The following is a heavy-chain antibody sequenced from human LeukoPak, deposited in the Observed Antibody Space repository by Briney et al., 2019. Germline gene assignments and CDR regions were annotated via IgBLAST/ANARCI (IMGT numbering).Heavy chain of an antibody. J-gene: IGHJ6*02. CDR2: MNPNSGNT. CDR3: ATLFCDFGSGYYLDDYYGMDV. V-gene: IGHV1-8*01. CDR1: GYTFTSYD. D-gene: IGHD3-3*01. Sequence: ASVKVSCKASGYTFTSYDINWVRQATGQGLEWMGWMNPNSGNTGYAQKFQGRVTMTRNTSISTAYMELSSLRSEGWAVYSCATLFCDFGSGYYLDDYYGMDVWGQGTTVTVSS.